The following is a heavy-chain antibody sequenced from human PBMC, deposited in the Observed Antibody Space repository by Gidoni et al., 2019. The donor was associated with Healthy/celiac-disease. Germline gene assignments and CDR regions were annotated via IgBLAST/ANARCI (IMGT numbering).Heavy chain of an antibody. CDR3: ARTIAARLFDY. CDR2: INPSGGST. Sequence: QVQLVQSGAEAKKPGSSVQASCKASGYTFTSYYLHWLRQAPGQGLEWMGIINPSGGSTSYAQKFQGRVTMTRDTSTSTVYMELSSLRSEDTAVYYCARTIAARLFDYWGQGTLVTVSS. V-gene: IGHV1-46*01. J-gene: IGHJ4*02. CDR1: GYTFTSYY. D-gene: IGHD6-6*01.